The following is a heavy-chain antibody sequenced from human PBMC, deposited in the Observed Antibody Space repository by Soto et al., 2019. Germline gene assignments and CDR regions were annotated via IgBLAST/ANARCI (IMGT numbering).Heavy chain of an antibody. J-gene: IGHJ4*02. CDR3: AYGSSSAWIDF. Sequence: PSETLSLTCSVSGDSMRGYHFYWAWIRQAPGKGLEWIGSAYFSGGNTYYNPPLKSRVSIFVDTSKNEFSLRLTSLTAADTAVYFCAYGSSSAWIDFWGQGTLVTVSS. D-gene: IGHD6-25*01. V-gene: IGHV4-39*01. CDR2: AYFSGGNT. CDR1: GDSMRGYHFY.